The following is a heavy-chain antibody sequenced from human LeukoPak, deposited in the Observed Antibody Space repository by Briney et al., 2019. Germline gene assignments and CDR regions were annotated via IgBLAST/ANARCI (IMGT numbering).Heavy chain of an antibody. CDR2: ISSSSSYI. CDR3: ASSTSAVN. CDR1: GFTFCSFN. D-gene: IGHD6-19*01. Sequence: PGGSLSLYCAASGFTFCSFNMNWLPHAPGEGRECVSYISSSSSYIYYADSVKGRLTISIDNANNSLYLPMNNLRAEDTAVHSFASSTSAVNWGQGTLVTVSS. V-gene: IGHV3-21*01. J-gene: IGHJ1*01.